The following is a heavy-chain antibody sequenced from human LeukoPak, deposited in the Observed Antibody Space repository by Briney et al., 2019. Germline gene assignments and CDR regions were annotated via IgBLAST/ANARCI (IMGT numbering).Heavy chain of an antibody. CDR3: ARDRGIAEADSFDP. CDR2: IDTYSGKT. V-gene: IGHV1-18*01. J-gene: IGHJ5*02. D-gene: IGHD6-13*01. Sequence: ASVKVSCKASGYTYTTDGISWVRQAPGQGLEWMGWIDTYSGKTNYAQKFQGRVTMTSDTSTSSAYMELRSLRSDDTAVYYCARDRGIAEADSFDPWGQGTLVTVSS. CDR1: GYTYTTDG.